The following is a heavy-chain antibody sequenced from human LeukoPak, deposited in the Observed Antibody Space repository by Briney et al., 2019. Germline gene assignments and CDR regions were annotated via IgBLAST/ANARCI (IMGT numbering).Heavy chain of an antibody. CDR3: AKDVVVTAIPDYFDY. D-gene: IGHD2-21*02. CDR1: GFTLSSYA. CDR2: ISGSGGST. Sequence: GGSLRLSCAASGFTLSSYAMSWVRQAPGKGLEWVSAISGSGGSTYYADSVKGRFTISRDNSKNTLYLQMNSLRAEDTAVYYCAKDVVVTAIPDYFDYWGQGTLVTVSS. V-gene: IGHV3-23*01. J-gene: IGHJ4*02.